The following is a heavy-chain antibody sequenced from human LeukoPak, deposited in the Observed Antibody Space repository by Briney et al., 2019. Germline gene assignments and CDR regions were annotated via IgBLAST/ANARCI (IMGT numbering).Heavy chain of an antibody. CDR1: GDSFIGYF. D-gene: IGHD3-22*01. Sequence: PAETLSLTCAASGDSFIGYFWTWIRQAPGKGLEWIGDINHSGPTNYNPSLQRRVSISVDTSKNQFSLNVTSVTGADTAVYYCARTSGFFDSSGFYQQNPYYFQYWGQGVLVTVSS. J-gene: IGHJ4*02. CDR2: INHSGPT. V-gene: IGHV4-34*01. CDR3: ARTSGFFDSSGFYQQNPYYFQY.